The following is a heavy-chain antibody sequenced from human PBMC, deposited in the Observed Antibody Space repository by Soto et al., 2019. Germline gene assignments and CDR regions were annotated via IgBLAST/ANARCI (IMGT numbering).Heavy chain of an antibody. Sequence: QVLLVESGGGVVQPGRSLRISCAVSGFTFSSFGMHWVRQAPGKGLERVAVISDDGSSKHYADSLKGRFTISRDNSNNTLYLQMDSLGPEDTAVYYCAKDRWGDFGDLNLPGYWGQGTLVTVSS. CDR3: AKDRWGDFGDLNLPGY. CDR2: ISDDGSSK. CDR1: GFTFSSFG. J-gene: IGHJ4*02. D-gene: IGHD4-17*01. V-gene: IGHV3-30*18.